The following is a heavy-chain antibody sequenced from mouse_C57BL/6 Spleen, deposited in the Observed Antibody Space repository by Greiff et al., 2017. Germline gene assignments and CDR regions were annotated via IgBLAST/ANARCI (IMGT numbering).Heavy chain of an antibody. Sequence: QVQLKESGPELVKPGASVKISCKASGYAFSSSWMNWVKQRPGKGLEWIGRMYPGDGDTNYNGKFKGKATLTADKSSSTAYMQLSSLTSEDSAVYFCARWGAGGARDYWGQGTSVTVSS. CDR2: MYPGDGDT. CDR1: GYAFSSSW. CDR3: ARWGAGGARDY. D-gene: IGHD4-1*01. J-gene: IGHJ4*01. V-gene: IGHV1-82*01.